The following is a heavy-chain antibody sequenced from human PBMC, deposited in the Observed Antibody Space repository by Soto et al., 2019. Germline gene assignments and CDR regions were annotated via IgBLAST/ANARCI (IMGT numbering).Heavy chain of an antibody. J-gene: IGHJ4*02. CDR3: ARRRYCSGGSCFLSWDY. V-gene: IGHV3-21*01. CDR2: ISGGSSYM. Sequence: GGSLRLSCAASGFTFSTYSMNWVRQAPGKGLEWVSSISGGSSYMYYADSVKGRFTISRDNAKNLLYLQMNSLRAEDTAVYYCARRRYCSGGSCFLSWDYWGQGTLVTVSS. CDR1: GFTFSTYS. D-gene: IGHD2-15*01.